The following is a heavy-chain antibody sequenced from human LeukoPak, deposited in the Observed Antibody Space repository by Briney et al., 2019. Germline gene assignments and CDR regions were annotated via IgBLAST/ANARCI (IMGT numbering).Heavy chain of an antibody. CDR3: ARAIGVVRYARVYYFDY. J-gene: IGHJ4*02. CDR1: GFTFDDYG. CDR2: INWNGGST. Sequence: PGGSLRLSCAASGFTFDDYGMSWVRQAPGKGLEWVSGINWNGGSTGYADSVKGRFTISRDNAKNSLYLQMNSLRAEDTALYYCARAIGVVRYARVYYFDYWGQGTLVTFSS. V-gene: IGHV3-20*04. D-gene: IGHD2-21*01.